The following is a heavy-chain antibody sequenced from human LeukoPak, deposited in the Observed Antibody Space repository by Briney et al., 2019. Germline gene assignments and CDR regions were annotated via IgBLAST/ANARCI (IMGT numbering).Heavy chain of an antibody. D-gene: IGHD2-15*01. CDR3: AKDSGYCSGGSCDFDY. V-gene: IGHV3-23*01. CDR1: GFTFSSYA. J-gene: IGHJ4*02. Sequence: PGGSLRLSCAASGFTFSSYAMSWVRQAPGKGLEWVSAISGSGGSTYYADSMKGRFTISRDNSKNTLYLQMNSLRAEDTAVYYCAKDSGYCSGGSCDFDYWGQGTLVTVSS. CDR2: ISGSGGST.